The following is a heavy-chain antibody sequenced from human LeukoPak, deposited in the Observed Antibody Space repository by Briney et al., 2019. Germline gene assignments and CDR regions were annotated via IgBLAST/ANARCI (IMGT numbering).Heavy chain of an antibody. Sequence: SETLSLTCTVSGGYISSYYWSWIRQPPGKGLEWIGYIYYSGSTNYNPSLKSRVTISVDTSKNQFSLKLSSVTAADTAVYYCARAGPYYGSGSYLYYFDYWGQGTLVTVSS. D-gene: IGHD3-10*01. V-gene: IGHV4-59*01. CDR2: IYYSGST. CDR3: ARAGPYYGSGSYLYYFDY. J-gene: IGHJ4*02. CDR1: GGYISSYY.